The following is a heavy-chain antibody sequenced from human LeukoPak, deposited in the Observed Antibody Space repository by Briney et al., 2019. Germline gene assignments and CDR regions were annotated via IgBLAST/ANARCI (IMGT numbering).Heavy chain of an antibody. Sequence: SVTLSLTCAVYGGSISGYYWSWIRQAPGKGLEWIWEINHSGSTNYNPPLKSRVTISVDTSKNQFSLKLSSVTAADTAVYCCARHYAWNYNDAFDIWGQGTMVTVSS. CDR1: GGSISGYY. D-gene: IGHD1-7*01. CDR3: ARHYAWNYNDAFDI. J-gene: IGHJ3*02. CDR2: INHSGST. V-gene: IGHV4-34*01.